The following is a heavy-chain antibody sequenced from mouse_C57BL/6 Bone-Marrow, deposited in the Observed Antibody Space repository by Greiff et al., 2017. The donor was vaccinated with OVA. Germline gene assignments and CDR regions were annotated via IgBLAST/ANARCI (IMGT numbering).Heavy chain of an antibody. Sequence: QVQLQQPGAELVKPGASVKMSCKASGYTFTSYWITWVKQRPGQGLEWIGDIYPGSGSTNYNEKFKSKATLTVDTSSSTAYMQLSSLTSEDSAVYYCARFGSSFLYFDYWGKGTTLTVSS. CDR1: GYTFTSYW. D-gene: IGHD1-1*01. V-gene: IGHV1-55*01. J-gene: IGHJ2*01. CDR3: ARFGSSFLYFDY. CDR2: IYPGSGST.